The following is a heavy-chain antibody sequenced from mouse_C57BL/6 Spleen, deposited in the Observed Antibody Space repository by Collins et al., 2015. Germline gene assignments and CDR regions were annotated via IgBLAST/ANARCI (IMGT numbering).Heavy chain of an antibody. J-gene: IGHJ2*01. CDR3: ARGAYYGNYFDY. V-gene: IGHV1-26*01. D-gene: IGHD2-10*01. CDR2: INPNNGGT. Sequence: EVQLQQSGPELVKSGASVKISCKASGYTFTDYYMNWVKQSHGKSLEWIGDINPNNGGTSYNQKFKGKATLTVDKSSSTAYMELRSLTSEDSAVYYCARGAYYGNYFDYWGQGTTLTVSS. CDR1: GYTFTDYY.